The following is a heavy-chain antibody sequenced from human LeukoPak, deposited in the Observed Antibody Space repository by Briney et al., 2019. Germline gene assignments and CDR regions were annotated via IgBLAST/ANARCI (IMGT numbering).Heavy chain of an antibody. V-gene: IGHV3-7*01. D-gene: IGHD3-22*01. CDR1: GFTFSNYW. Sequence: PGGSLRLSCAASGFTFSNYWMTWVRQAPGKGLEWVANIKQDGSEKTYVDSVKGRFTISRDNAKNSLYLQMNSLRAEDTAVYYCARSETTYYYDSSVYFYYYYGMDVWGQGTTVTVSS. CDR2: IKQDGSEK. J-gene: IGHJ6*02. CDR3: ARSETTYYYDSSVYFYYYYGMDV.